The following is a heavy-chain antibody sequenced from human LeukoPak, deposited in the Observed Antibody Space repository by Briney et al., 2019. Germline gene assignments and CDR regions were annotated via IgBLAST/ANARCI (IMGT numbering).Heavy chain of an antibody. CDR1: GFTFSNAW. CDR2: IKSKTDGGTT. J-gene: IGHJ4*02. CDR3: ALYLGS. V-gene: IGHV3-15*01. Sequence: GGSLRLSCAASGFTFSNAWMSWVRQAPGKGLDWVGRIKSKTDGGTTEYVAPVKGRFTISRDDSRNTLYLQMNSLTTEDTAVYYGALYLGSWGEGTLVTVSS.